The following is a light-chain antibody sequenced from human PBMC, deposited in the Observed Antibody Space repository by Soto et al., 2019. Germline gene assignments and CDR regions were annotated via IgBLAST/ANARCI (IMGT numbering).Light chain of an antibody. J-gene: IGLJ1*01. V-gene: IGLV2-14*01. Sequence: QSALTQPASVSGSPGQSITISCSGTSSDVGGYNYVSWYQLHPGKAPKLMIYDVNNRPSGVSNRFSGSKSGNTASLTISGLQAEDEADYYCSSYTSSSTQVFGTGTKLNVL. CDR2: DVN. CDR3: SSYTSSSTQV. CDR1: SSDVGGYNY.